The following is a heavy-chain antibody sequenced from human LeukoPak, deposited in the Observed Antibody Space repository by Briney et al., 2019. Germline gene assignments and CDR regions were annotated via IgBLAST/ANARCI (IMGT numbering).Heavy chain of an antibody. Sequence: GGSLRLSCTVSGFTFGSYQMNWIRQAPGTGLEWLSYISSSGHITYYAESVKGRFAVSRDNAKNSLYLQMDSLRADDTGMYYCARDPDPQGTPDYWGQGTPVIVSS. CDR3: ARDPDPQGTPDY. V-gene: IGHV3-48*03. J-gene: IGHJ4*02. CDR2: ISSSGHIT. CDR1: GFTFGSYQ.